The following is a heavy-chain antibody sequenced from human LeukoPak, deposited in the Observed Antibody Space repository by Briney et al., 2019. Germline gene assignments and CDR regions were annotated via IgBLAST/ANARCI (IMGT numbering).Heavy chain of an antibody. D-gene: IGHD4-11*01. CDR2: IYYSGST. CDR1: SGSISTYY. Sequence: PSEILSLTCTVSSGSISTYYWSWIRQPPGKGLEWIGYIYYSGSTNYNPSLKSRVTISVDTSKNQFSLKLSSVTAADTAVYYCARDATNYSNYGYYYYGMDVWGQGTTVTVSS. CDR3: ARDATNYSNYGYYYYGMDV. J-gene: IGHJ6*02. V-gene: IGHV4-59*01.